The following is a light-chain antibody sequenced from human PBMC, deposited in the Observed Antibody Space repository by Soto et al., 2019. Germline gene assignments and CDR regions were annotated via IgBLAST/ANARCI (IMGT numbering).Light chain of an antibody. CDR3: RQRSNWPPLT. CDR1: QSVGGY. V-gene: IGKV3-11*01. Sequence: EIVLTQSPATLSLSPGERATLSCRASQSVGGYLDWYQQKPGQAPRLLIYDASNRACGIPGRFSGSGSGTDFTLTISSLEPEDLAVYYCRQRSNWPPLTFGGGTKVEIK. J-gene: IGKJ4*01. CDR2: DAS.